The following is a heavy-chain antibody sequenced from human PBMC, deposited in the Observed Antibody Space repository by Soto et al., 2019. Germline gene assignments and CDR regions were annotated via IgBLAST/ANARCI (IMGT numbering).Heavy chain of an antibody. V-gene: IGHV1-18*04. J-gene: IGHJ4*02. D-gene: IGHD6-19*01. Sequence: QVQLVQSGAEVKKPGASVKVSCKASGYTFTNHGITWVRQAPGQGLEWMGWISTFNGNTNYAQKFQGRVTMTTDTSTTTAYMELRSLGSDDTAVYYCARLTGYSSGWFDFWGQGTLGTVSS. CDR1: GYTFTNHG. CDR3: ARLTGYSSGWFDF. CDR2: ISTFNGNT.